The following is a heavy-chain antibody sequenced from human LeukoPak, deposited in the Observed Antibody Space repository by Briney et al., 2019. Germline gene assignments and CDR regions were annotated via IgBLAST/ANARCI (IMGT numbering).Heavy chain of an antibody. CDR2: ISAYNGNT. J-gene: IGHJ4*02. CDR1: GYTFTSYG. D-gene: IGHD3-22*01. CDR3: ARDGGYDFWGSGYYRFDY. V-gene: IGHV1-18*01. Sequence: ASVKVSCKASGYTFTSYGISLVRQAPGQGLEWMGWISAYNGNTNYAQKLQGRVTMTTDTSTSTAYMELRSLRSDDTAVYYCARDGGYDFWGSGYYRFDYWGQGTLVTVSS.